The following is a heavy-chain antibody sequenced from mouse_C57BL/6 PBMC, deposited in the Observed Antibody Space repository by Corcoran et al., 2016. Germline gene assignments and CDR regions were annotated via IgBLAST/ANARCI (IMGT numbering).Heavy chain of an antibody. CDR1: GFNIKDYY. CDR3: TRVYYGYDGFAY. J-gene: IGHJ3*01. D-gene: IGHD2-2*01. Sequence: EVQLQQSGAELVRPGASVKLSCTASGFNIKDYYMHWVKQRPEQGLEWIGRIDPEDGDTEYAPKFQGKATMTADTSSNTAYLQLSSLTSEDTAVYYCTRVYYGYDGFAYWGQGTLVTVSA. CDR2: IDPEDGDT. V-gene: IGHV14-1*01.